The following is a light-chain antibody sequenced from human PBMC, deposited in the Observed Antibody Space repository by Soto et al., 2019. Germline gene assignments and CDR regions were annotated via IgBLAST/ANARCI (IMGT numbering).Light chain of an antibody. Sequence: DIQMTQSPSSLSASVGDRVTITCRASQSINIYLNWYLQQPGKDTKLLIYAASSLQSGVTSRFSGRGSGTDLTLTIRSLQPEDFATYYCQQSYSALTWTFGQGTKVEIK. CDR2: AAS. J-gene: IGKJ1*01. CDR3: QQSYSALTWT. CDR1: QSINIY. V-gene: IGKV1-39*01.